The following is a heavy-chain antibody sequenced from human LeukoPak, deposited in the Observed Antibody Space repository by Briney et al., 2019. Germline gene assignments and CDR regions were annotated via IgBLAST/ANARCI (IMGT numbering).Heavy chain of an antibody. CDR2: VSSGSSYI. CDR1: GFTFSSYS. Sequence: PGGSLRLSCAASGFTFSSYSMSWVRQAPGKGLDWVSSVSSGSSYISYADSVKGRFTISRDNAKNSLYLQMNSLRAEDTAVYYCARANWNDVFYFDYWGQGTLVTVSS. CDR3: ARANWNDVFYFDY. V-gene: IGHV3-21*01. D-gene: IGHD1-20*01. J-gene: IGHJ4*02.